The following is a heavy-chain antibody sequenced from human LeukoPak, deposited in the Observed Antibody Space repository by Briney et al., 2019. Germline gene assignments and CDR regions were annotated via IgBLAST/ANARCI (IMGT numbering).Heavy chain of an antibody. D-gene: IGHD3-22*01. V-gene: IGHV4-59*08. Sequence: KPSETLSLTCTVSGGSISSYYWNWIRQPPGKGLEWIGYIYYSGSTNYNPSLKSRVTISVDTSKNQFSLKLSSVTAADTAVYYCARQAGDSSGYYEFDYWGQGTLVTVSS. CDR3: ARQAGDSSGYYEFDY. CDR1: GGSISSYY. J-gene: IGHJ4*02. CDR2: IYYSGST.